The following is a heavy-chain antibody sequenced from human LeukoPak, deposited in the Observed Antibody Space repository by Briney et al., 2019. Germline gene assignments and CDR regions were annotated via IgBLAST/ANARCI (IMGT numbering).Heavy chain of an antibody. J-gene: IGHJ4*02. D-gene: IGHD4-17*01. CDR1: GGSISSGDYY. V-gene: IGHV4-30-4*01. Sequence: PSETLSLTCTVSGGSISSGDYYWRWIRQPPGKGLEWIGYIYYSGSTYYNPSLKSRVTISVDTSKNQFSLKLSSVTAADTAVYYCARVAFPEYGDFNFDYWGQGTLVTVSS. CDR3: ARVAFPEYGDFNFDY. CDR2: IYYSGST.